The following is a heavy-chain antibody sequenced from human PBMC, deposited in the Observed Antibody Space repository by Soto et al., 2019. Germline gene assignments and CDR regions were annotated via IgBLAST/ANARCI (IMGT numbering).Heavy chain of an antibody. CDR2: IIHSGST. J-gene: IGHJ4*02. V-gene: IGHV4-4*02. D-gene: IGHD1-26*01. CDR3: ASSRGSPVPLDY. CDR1: GGSINSNNW. Sequence: TLPHTCTVAGGSINSNNWWPWVRQPPGKGLEWIGEIIHSGSTNYNPSLKSRVTMSVDESKNQFSLKLSSVTAADTAVYYCASSRGSPVPLDYWGQGTPVPVSS.